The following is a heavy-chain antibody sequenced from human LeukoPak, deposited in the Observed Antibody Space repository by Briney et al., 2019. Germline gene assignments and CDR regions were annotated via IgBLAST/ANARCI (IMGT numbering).Heavy chain of an antibody. CDR3: ARDSASMLRFLEWSPNAFDI. CDR2: IKQDGSEK. CDR1: GFTFSSYW. V-gene: IGHV3-7*03. Sequence: QTGGSLRPSCAASGFTFSSYWMSWVRQAPGKGLEWVANIKQDGSEKYYVDSVKGRFTISRDNAKNSLYLQMNSLRAEDTAVYYCARDSASMLRFLEWSPNAFDIWGQGTMVTVSS. J-gene: IGHJ3*02. D-gene: IGHD3-3*01.